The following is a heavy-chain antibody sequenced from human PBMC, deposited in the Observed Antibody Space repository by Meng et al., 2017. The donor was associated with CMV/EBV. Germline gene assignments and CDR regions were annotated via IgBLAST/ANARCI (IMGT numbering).Heavy chain of an antibody. D-gene: IGHD1-7*01. CDR3: VVSGTISRGGMDV. V-gene: IGHV3-13*01. CDR1: GFTFSSYA. Sequence: GGSLRLSCAASGFTFSSYAMHWVRQAPGKGLEWVAVIGTAGDTYYPGSVKGRFTISRENAKNSLYLQMNSLRAGDTAVYYCVVSGTISRGGMDVWGQGTTVTVSS. J-gene: IGHJ6*02. CDR2: IGTAGDT.